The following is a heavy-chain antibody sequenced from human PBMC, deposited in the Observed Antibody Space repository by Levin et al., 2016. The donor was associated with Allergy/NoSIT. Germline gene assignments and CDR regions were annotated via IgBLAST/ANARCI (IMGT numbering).Heavy chain of an antibody. J-gene: IGHJ6*02. CDR1: GVTLSNAY. D-gene: IGHD3-3*01. V-gene: IGHV3-15*01. Sequence: GESLKISCVGSGVTLSNAYMSWVRKAPGKGLDWVGRIQSTTDGGTADYAAPVKGRYTISRDDSKNTLYLQMNSLKTEDTGVYYCSTDWNGGMDVWGQGTTGHRLL. CDR2: IQSTTDGGTA. CDR3: STDWNGGMDV.